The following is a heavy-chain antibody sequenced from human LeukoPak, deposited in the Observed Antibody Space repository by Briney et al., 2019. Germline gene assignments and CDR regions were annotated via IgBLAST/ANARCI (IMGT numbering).Heavy chain of an antibody. CDR3: ARHYSGYDDDAFDI. D-gene: IGHD5-12*01. J-gene: IGHJ3*02. Sequence: GGSLRLSCAASGFIFSSYAMSWVRQAPGKGLEWVSVIYSGGSTYYADSVKGRFTISRDNSKNTLYLQMNSLRAEDTAVYYCARHYSGYDDDAFDIWGQGTMVTVSS. V-gene: IGHV3-53*01. CDR2: IYSGGST. CDR1: GFIFSSYA.